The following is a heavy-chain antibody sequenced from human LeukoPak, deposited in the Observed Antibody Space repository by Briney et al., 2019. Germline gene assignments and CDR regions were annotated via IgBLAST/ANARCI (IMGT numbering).Heavy chain of an antibody. D-gene: IGHD6-6*01. CDR3: ARGPHSSSSRYYYYYMDV. CDR2: IYYSGST. CDR1: GGSISSSSYY. Sequence: SETLSLTCTVSGGSISSSSYYWGWIRQPPGKGLEWIGSIYYSGSTYYNPSLKSRATISVDTSKNQFSLKLSSVTAADTAVYYCARGPHSSSSRYYYYYMDVWGKGTTVTVSS. V-gene: IGHV4-39*07. J-gene: IGHJ6*03.